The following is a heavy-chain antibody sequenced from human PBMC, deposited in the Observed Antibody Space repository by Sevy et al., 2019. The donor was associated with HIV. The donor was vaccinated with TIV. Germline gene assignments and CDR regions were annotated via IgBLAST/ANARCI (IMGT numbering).Heavy chain of an antibody. D-gene: IGHD3-10*01. Sequence: GGSLRLSCAASGFTFSSYAMHWVRQAPGKGLEWVAVISYDGSNKYYADSVKGRFTISRDNSKNTLYLQMNSLRAEDTAVYYCAGCRSITMVRGVIGTNDAFDIWGQGTMVTVSS. J-gene: IGHJ3*02. CDR2: ISYDGSNK. CDR3: AGCRSITMVRGVIGTNDAFDI. V-gene: IGHV3-30-3*01. CDR1: GFTFSSYA.